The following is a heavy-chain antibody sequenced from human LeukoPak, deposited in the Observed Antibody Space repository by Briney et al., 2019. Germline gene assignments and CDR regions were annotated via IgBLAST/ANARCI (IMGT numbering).Heavy chain of an antibody. J-gene: IGHJ5*01. CDR1: GYTFTNYG. V-gene: IGHV1-18*01. CDR2: ISAYNGST. D-gene: IGHD3-22*01. CDR3: ARHQGGRGGYWFDS. Sequence: ASVKVSCKASGYTFTNYGISWVRQAPGQGLEWMGWISAYNGSTNYAHQLQGRVTMTTDASTRTAYMELRSLRSDDTAVFYCARHQGGRGGYWFDSWGQGTLVTVSS.